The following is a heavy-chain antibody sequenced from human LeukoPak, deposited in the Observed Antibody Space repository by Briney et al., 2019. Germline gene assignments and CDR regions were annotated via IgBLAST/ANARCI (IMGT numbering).Heavy chain of an antibody. J-gene: IGHJ4*02. V-gene: IGHV3-53*01. Sequence: AGSLRLSCAASGFIVITNDMTWVRQAPGKGLEWVSVLYSDGNTKYADSVQGRFTISRDNSKNTLYLEMNSLSPDDTAVYYCARGVEPLAANTLAYWGQGTLVTVSS. D-gene: IGHD1-14*01. CDR2: LYSDGNT. CDR3: ARGVEPLAANTLAY. CDR1: GFIVITND.